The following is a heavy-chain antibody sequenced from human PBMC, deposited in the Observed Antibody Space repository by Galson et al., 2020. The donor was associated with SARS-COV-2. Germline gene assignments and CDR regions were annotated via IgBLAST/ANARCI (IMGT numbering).Heavy chain of an antibody. D-gene: IGHD3-9*01. Sequence: GGSLRLSCAASGFTFSSYAMHWVRQAPGKGLEWVAVISYDGSNKYYADSVKGRFTISRDNSKNTLYLQMNSLRAEDTAVYYCAKDRGNYDILTGYVHYYYGMDVWGQGTTVTVS. V-gene: IGHV3-30*04. J-gene: IGHJ6*02. CDR2: ISYDGSNK. CDR3: AKDRGNYDILTGYVHYYYGMDV. CDR1: GFTFSSYA.